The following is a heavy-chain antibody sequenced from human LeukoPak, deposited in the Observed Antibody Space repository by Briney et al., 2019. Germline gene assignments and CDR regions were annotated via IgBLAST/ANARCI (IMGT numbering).Heavy chain of an antibody. J-gene: IGHJ4*02. CDR3: ARGYNSFDY. CDR1: GFTFSDHY. D-gene: IGHD1-1*01. V-gene: IGHV3-72*01. CDR2: IRNKANSYTT. Sequence: GGSLRLSCAASGFTFSDHYMDWVRQAPGKGLEWVGRIRNKANSYTTEYAASVKGRFTISRDESKNSLYLQMNSLKTEDTAVYYCARGYNSFDYWGQGTLVTVSS.